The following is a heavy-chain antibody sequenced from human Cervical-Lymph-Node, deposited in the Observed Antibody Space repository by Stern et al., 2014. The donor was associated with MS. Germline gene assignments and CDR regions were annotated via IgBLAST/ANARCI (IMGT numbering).Heavy chain of an antibody. J-gene: IGHJ3*02. Sequence: QVTLKESGPVLVKPTETLTLTCTVSGFSLSNARMGVSWIRQPPGKALEWLAPLFFNDEKSYSTSLKSRLTISKDTSKSQVVLTMTNMDPVDTATYYCARIRGYYDSSGYYGDAFDIWGQGTMVTVSS. V-gene: IGHV2-26*01. CDR2: LFFNDEK. CDR1: GFSLSNARMG. D-gene: IGHD3-22*01. CDR3: ARIRGYYDSSGYYGDAFDI.